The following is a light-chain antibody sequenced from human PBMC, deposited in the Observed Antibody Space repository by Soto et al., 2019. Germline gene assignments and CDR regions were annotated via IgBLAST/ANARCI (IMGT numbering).Light chain of an antibody. CDR1: QSVGRN. Sequence: EIVFTQSPATLSLSPGERATLSCRASQSVGRNLAWYQQKPGQAPRLLIYDASNRETGIPARFSGGESGTEFTLTISSLEPEDFAVYDCQQRSNWPPTFGQGTKVDIK. J-gene: IGKJ1*01. CDR2: DAS. CDR3: QQRSNWPPT. V-gene: IGKV3-11*01.